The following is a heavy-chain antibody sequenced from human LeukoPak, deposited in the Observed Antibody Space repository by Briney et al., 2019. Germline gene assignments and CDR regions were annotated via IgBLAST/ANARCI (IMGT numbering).Heavy chain of an antibody. CDR1: GFTFDDYG. V-gene: IGHV3-20*04. CDR3: ARAPGVRYYYYMDV. D-gene: IGHD2-8*01. J-gene: IGHJ6*03. Sequence: GGSLRLSCAASGFTFDDYGMSWVRQAPGKGLEWVSGINWNGGNTGYADSVKGRFTISRDSVKNSLYLQMNSLRAEDTALYYCARAPGVRYYYYMDVWGKGTTVTVSS. CDR2: INWNGGNT.